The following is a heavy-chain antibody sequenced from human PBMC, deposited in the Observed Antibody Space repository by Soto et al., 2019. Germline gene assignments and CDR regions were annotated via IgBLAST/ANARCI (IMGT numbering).Heavy chain of an antibody. CDR3: AREGSSSWYVRNWFDP. CDR1: GFTFSSYA. J-gene: IGHJ5*02. Sequence: QVQLVESGGGVVQPGRSLGLSCAASGFTFSSYAMHWVRQAPGKGLEWVAVISYDGSNKYYADSVKGRFTISRDNSKNTLYLQMNSLRAEDTAVYYCAREGSSSWYVRNWFDPWGQGTLVTVSS. D-gene: IGHD6-13*01. V-gene: IGHV3-30-3*01. CDR2: ISYDGSNK.